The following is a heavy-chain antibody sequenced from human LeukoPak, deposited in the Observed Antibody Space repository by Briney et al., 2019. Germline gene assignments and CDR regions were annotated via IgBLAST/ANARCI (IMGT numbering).Heavy chain of an antibody. CDR3: SDPVSYRRNYFDP. D-gene: IGHD5-12*01. CDR2: AYYRSRWYY. J-gene: IGHJ5*02. V-gene: IGHV6-1*01. Sequence: SQTLSLTCAIAGDSVSNNSATWNWIRQSPSRGLEWLGRAYYRSRWYYDYAPSMKGRMTISPDTSRNHFSLQLNSVTPDDTVVYCASDPVSYRRNYFDPWGQGTLVTVSS. CDR1: GDSVSNNSAT.